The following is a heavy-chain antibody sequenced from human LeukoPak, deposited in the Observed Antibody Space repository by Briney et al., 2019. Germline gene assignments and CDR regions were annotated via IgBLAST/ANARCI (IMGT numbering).Heavy chain of an antibody. CDR1: GGSTTRSSYY. CDR3: TKRRGYSFGFDYYYMDV. J-gene: IGHJ6*03. CDR2: LYYGGST. Sequence: SETLSLTCSVSGGSTTRSSYYWGWIRQPPGKGLGWIGSLYYGGSTYYNPSLKRRVTISVDTSNKQFSLSLTSVTAADTAVYYCTKRRGYSFGFDYYYMDVWGKGTTVTISS. V-gene: IGHV4-39*01. D-gene: IGHD5-18*01.